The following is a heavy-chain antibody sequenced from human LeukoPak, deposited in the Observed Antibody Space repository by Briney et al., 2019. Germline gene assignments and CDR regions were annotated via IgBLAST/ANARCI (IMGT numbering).Heavy chain of an antibody. J-gene: IGHJ5*02. Sequence: TLSLTCTVSGGSISSGDYYRSWIRQPPGKGLEWIGYIYYSGSTYYNPSLKSRVTISVDTSKNQFSLKLSSVTAADTAVYYCARDIIPNWFDPWGQGTLVTVSS. CDR2: IYYSGST. CDR1: GGSISSGDYY. V-gene: IGHV4-30-4*08. CDR3: ARDIIPNWFDP. D-gene: IGHD2-15*01.